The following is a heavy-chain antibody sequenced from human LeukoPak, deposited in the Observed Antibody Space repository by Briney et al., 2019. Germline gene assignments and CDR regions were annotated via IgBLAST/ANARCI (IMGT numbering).Heavy chain of an antibody. D-gene: IGHD5-18*01. J-gene: IGHJ5*01. V-gene: IGHV3-66*01. CDR2: IYRDDRT. Sequence: GGSMRLSCAASGFTVSSNYMTWVRQAPGKGLEWVSIIYRDDRTYYADSVKDRFTISRDNSKETLYLQMNSLRAEDTAVYYCARDLGSYVDSWGHGTLVTVSS. CDR3: ARDLGSYVDS. CDR1: GFTVSSNY.